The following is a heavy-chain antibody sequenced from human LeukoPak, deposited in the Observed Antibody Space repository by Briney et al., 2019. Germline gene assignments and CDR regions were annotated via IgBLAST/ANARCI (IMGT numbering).Heavy chain of an antibody. Sequence: SETLSLTCAVSGGSISSGGYSWSWLRQPPGKGLEWIGYIYHSGSTYYNPSLKSRVTISVDRSKNQFSLKLSSVTAADTAVYYCARGPYCSSTSCYFNPWGQGTLVTVSS. CDR2: IYHSGST. V-gene: IGHV4-30-2*01. J-gene: IGHJ5*02. CDR3: ARGPYCSSTSCYFNP. CDR1: GGSISSGGYS. D-gene: IGHD2-2*01.